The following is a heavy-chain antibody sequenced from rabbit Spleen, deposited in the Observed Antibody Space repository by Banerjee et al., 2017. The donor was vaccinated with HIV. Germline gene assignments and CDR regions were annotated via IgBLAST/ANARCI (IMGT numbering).Heavy chain of an antibody. CDR2: IEGGSSAFS. V-gene: IGHV1S45*01. J-gene: IGHJ6*01. CDR1: GIDFSSYYY. D-gene: IGHD8-1*01. CDR3: ARDSGSSFSSYGMDL. Sequence: QEQLVESGGGLVKPGGTLTLTCKASGIDFSSYYYMCWVRQAPGKGLEWIACIEGGSSAFSYFASWAKGRFTISKTSSTTVTLQMTSLTAADTATYFCARDSGSSFSSYGMDLWGPGTLVTVS.